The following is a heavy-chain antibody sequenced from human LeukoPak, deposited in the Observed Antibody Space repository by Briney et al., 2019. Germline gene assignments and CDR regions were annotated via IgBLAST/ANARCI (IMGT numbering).Heavy chain of an antibody. CDR3: ARPKPWSPTRTYYFDY. J-gene: IGHJ4*02. V-gene: IGHV4-34*01. Sequence: PSETLSLTCAVYGGSFSGYYCSWIRQLPGKGLEWIGEINHSGSTNYNPSLKSRVTISVDTSKNQFSLKLSSVTAADTAVYYCARPKPWSPTRTYYFDYWGQGTLVTVSS. D-gene: IGHD1-14*01. CDR2: INHSGST. CDR1: GGSFSGYY.